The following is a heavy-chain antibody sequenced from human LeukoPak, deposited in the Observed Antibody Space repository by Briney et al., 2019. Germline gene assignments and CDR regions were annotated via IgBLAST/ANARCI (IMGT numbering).Heavy chain of an antibody. V-gene: IGHV4-30-2*01. CDR1: GGSISSGGYY. D-gene: IGHD1-26*01. CDR3: ARDLGTGSYYPFDY. J-gene: IGHJ4*02. Sequence: SETLSLTCTVSGGSISSGGYYWSWIRQPPGKGLEWIGFIYHSGSTYYNPSLKSRVTISVDRSKNQFSLKLSSVTAADTAVYYCARDLGTGSYYPFDYWGQGTLVTVSS. CDR2: IYHSGST.